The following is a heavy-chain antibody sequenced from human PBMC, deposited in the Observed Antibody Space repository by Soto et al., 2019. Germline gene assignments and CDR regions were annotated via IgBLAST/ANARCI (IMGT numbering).Heavy chain of an antibody. D-gene: IGHD4-4*01. CDR2: VYYTGRA. CDR1: GGSLGSYY. Sequence: QVQLQESGPGLVEASETLSLTCTVSGGSLGSYYWSWIRQPPGKGLEWIGYVYYTGRANSNASRKSRVSISLDTSNYQFSLKLSSVTAADTAVYYCARDGDGRMTTDTYYYNGMDVWGPGTTVTVSS. V-gene: IGHV4-59*01. J-gene: IGHJ6*02. CDR3: ARDGDGRMTTDTYYYNGMDV.